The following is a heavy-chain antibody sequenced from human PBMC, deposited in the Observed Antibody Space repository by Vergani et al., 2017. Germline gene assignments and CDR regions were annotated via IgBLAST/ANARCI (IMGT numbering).Heavy chain of an antibody. CDR1: GYTFTSYG. CDR3: ARAGITGTLGGGNFDL. D-gene: IGHD1-7*01. CDR2: ISAYNGNT. Sequence: QVQVVQSGAEVKKSGASVKVSCKASGYTFTSYGISWVRQAPGQGLEWMGWISAYNGNTNYAQKLQGRVTMTTDTSTSTAYMELRSLRSDDTAVYYCARAGITGTLGGGNFDLWGRGTLVTVSS. J-gene: IGHJ2*01. V-gene: IGHV1-18*01.